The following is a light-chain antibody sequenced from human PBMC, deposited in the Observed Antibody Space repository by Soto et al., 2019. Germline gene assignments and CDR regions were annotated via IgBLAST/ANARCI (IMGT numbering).Light chain of an antibody. V-gene: IGKV3-20*01. CDR3: QQYCSSPQWT. Sequence: EIVLTQSPGTLSLSPGERATLSCRASQSVSSSYLAWYQQKPGQAPRLLIYGASSRATGIPDRFSGSGSGTDFTLTTSRLETEDFAVYYCQQYCSSPQWTFGQGTKVEIK. CDR1: QSVSSSY. J-gene: IGKJ1*01. CDR2: GAS.